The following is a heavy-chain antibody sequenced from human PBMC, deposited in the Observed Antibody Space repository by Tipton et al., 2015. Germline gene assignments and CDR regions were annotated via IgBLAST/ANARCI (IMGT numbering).Heavy chain of an antibody. CDR2: VNHSGST. D-gene: IGHD5-18*01. CDR3: AQTNTPTFYFDS. CDR1: GGSFSDYY. V-gene: IGHV4-34*01. J-gene: IGHJ4*02. Sequence: LRLSCAFSGGSFSDYYCTWFRQPPGKGLEWIGEVNHSGSTNYTPSLKSRVSMSIDTSTNHFSLRLNSVTAADTAVYYCAQTNTPTFYFDSWGQGTLVTVSS.